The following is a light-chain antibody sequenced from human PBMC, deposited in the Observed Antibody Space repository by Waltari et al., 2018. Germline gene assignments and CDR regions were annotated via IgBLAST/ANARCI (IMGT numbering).Light chain of an antibody. V-gene: IGKV1-13*02. CDR3: QLYYSYPYS. CDR2: SAS. J-gene: IGKJ2*03. Sequence: VTITCRASQSFSSSLAWYQQKPGKAPKLLIYSASSLQSGVPSRFSGSKSGTDFTLTISSLQPEDIASYYCQLYYSYPYSFGQGTKVEIK. CDR1: QSFSSS.